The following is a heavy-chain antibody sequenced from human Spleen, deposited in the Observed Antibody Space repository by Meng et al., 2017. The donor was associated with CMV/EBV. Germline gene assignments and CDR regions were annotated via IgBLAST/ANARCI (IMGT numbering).Heavy chain of an antibody. Sequence: VYCRASGYTFTSHGITWVRQAPGQGLEWMGWISPSIGSTNYAQKLEGRVTMTTDRSTTTAYLELRSLRYDDTAVYFCARGTGIFDYWGQGTLVTVSS. CDR3: ARGTGIFDY. CDR1: GYTFTSHG. J-gene: IGHJ4*02. CDR2: ISPSIGST. V-gene: IGHV1-18*04. D-gene: IGHD7-27*01.